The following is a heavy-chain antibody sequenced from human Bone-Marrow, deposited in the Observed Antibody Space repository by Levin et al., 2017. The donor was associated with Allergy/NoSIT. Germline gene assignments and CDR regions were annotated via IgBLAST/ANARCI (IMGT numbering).Heavy chain of an antibody. CDR3: ARREWDDSSGYYDYDDY. J-gene: IGHJ4*02. D-gene: IGHD3-22*01. V-gene: IGHV1-18*01. Sequence: ASVKVSCKASGYTFTSYGISWVRQAPGQGLEWIGWISAYNGNTNYAQKLQGRVTMTTDTSTSTAYMELRSLRSDDTAVYYCARREWDDSSGYYDYDDYWGQGTLVTVSS. CDR2: ISAYNGNT. CDR1: GYTFTSYG.